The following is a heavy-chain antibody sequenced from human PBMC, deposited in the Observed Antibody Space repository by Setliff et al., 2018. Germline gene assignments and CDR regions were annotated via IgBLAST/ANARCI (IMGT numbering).Heavy chain of an antibody. CDR2: ISDSDGST. V-gene: IGHV3-23*01. Sequence: PGGSLRLSCAASGFIFSRFAMNWVRQAPGKGLEWVSSISDSDGSTYYADSVKGRFTISRDTSKNTLYLQLNSLRSEDTAIYYCARPMYYYYYYMDVWGKGTAVTVSS. J-gene: IGHJ6*03. CDR1: GFIFSRFA. CDR3: ARPMYYYYYYMDV.